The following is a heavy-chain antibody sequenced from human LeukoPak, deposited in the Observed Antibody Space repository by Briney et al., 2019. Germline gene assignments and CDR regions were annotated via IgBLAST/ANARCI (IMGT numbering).Heavy chain of an antibody. CDR3: ARNSGTENNLDY. CDR1: GYSFINYW. J-gene: IGHJ4*02. V-gene: IGHV5-51*01. Sequence: GESLKISCKGSGYSFINYWIGWVRQMPGKGLEWMGIIYPGESNTRYSPSFQGQVTISADKSISTAYLQWSSLKASDTAMYYCARNSGTENNLDYWGQGTLVIVSS. CDR2: IYPGESNT. D-gene: IGHD1-26*01.